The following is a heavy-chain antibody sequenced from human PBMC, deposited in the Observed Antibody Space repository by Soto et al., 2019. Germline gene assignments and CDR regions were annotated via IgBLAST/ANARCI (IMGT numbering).Heavy chain of an antibody. D-gene: IGHD3-10*01. J-gene: IGHJ5*02. Sequence: GSLRLSCAASGFTFSSYWMHWVRQAPGKGLVWVSRINSDGSSTSYADSVKGRFTISRDNAKNTLYLQMNSLRAEDTAVYYCARVKALLWFGEHSGWFDPWGQGTLVTVSS. CDR2: INSDGSST. V-gene: IGHV3-74*01. CDR1: GFTFSSYW. CDR3: ARVKALLWFGEHSGWFDP.